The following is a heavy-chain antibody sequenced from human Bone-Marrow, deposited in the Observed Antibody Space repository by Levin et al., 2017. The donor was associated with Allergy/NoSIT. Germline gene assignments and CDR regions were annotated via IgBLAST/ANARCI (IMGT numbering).Heavy chain of an antibody. D-gene: IGHD3-10*01. CDR1: GGSISSYY. V-gene: IGHV4-59*01. CDR3: AREIPTPGASHWFDP. Sequence: PSETLSLTCTVSGGSISSYYWSWIRQPPGKGLEWIGYIYYSGSTNYNPSLKSRVTISVDTSKNQFSLKLSSVTAADTAVYYCAREIPTPGASHWFDPWGQGTLVTVSS. J-gene: IGHJ5*02. CDR2: IYYSGST.